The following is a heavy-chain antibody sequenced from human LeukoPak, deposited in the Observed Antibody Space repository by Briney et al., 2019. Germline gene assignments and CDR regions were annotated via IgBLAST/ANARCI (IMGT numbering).Heavy chain of an antibody. Sequence: PSETLSLTCSVSGGSISSSSYYWGWIRQPPGKGLEWIGTIYYSGTTYYNPSLKSRVTMSIDTSNNQFSLKLSSVTAADTAVYYCARHSEYYSGSGSASGYFDYWGQGTLVTVSS. CDR1: GGSISSSSYY. CDR3: ARHSEYYSGSGSASGYFDY. CDR2: IYYSGTT. J-gene: IGHJ4*02. D-gene: IGHD3-10*01. V-gene: IGHV4-39*01.